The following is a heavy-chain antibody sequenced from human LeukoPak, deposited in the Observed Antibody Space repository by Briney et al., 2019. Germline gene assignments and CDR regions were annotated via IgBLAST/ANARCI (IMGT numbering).Heavy chain of an antibody. J-gene: IGHJ4*02. D-gene: IGHD3-16*01. CDR3: ARVRYRLAETYIDY. CDR1: GYTFTGYY. CDR2: INPSGGST. V-gene: IGHV1-2*02. Sequence: ASVKVSCKASGYTFTGYYMHWVRQAPGQGLEWMGIINPSGGSTSYAQKFQGRVTMTRDTSISTAYMELSRLRSDDTAVYYCARVRYRLAETYIDYWGQGTLVTVSS.